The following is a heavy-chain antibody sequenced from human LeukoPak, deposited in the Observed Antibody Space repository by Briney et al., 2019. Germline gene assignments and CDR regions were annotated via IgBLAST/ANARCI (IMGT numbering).Heavy chain of an antibody. V-gene: IGHV3-30*04. CDR2: ISYDGSNK. D-gene: IGHD6-13*01. J-gene: IGHJ4*02. Sequence: GRSPRLSCAASGFTFSSYAMHWVRQAPGKGLEWVAVISYDGSNKYYADSVKGRFTISRDNSKNTLYLQMNSLRAEDTAVYYCARDLGGAAAGSGYFDYWGQGTLVTVSS. CDR1: GFTFSSYA. CDR3: ARDLGGAAAGSGYFDY.